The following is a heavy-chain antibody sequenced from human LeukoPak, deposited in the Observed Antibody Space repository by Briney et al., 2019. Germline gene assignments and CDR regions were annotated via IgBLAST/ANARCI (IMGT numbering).Heavy chain of an antibody. D-gene: IGHD3-22*01. CDR1: GFTFSSYN. Sequence: GGALRLSCAASGFTFSSYNMNWVRQAPGKGLEWVSSISSSGSYIYYADSVKGRFTISRDNAKNSLYLQMNSLRAEDTAVYYCARDDSNGYYYVFWGQGTLVTVSS. V-gene: IGHV3-21*04. J-gene: IGHJ4*02. CDR2: ISSSGSYI. CDR3: ARDDSNGYYYVF.